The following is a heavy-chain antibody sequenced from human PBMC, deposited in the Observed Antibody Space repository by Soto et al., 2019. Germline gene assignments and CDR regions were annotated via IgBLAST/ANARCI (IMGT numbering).Heavy chain of an antibody. V-gene: IGHV4-59*08. D-gene: IGHD3-10*01. J-gene: IGHJ5*02. CDR3: ARSPRYTMVRGANNWFDP. CDR1: GGSISSYY. CDR2: IYYSGST. Sequence: SETLSLTCTVSGGSISSYYWSWIRQPTGKGLEWIGYIYYSGSTNYNPSLKSRVTISVDTSKNQFSLKLSSVTAADTAVYYCARSPRYTMVRGANNWFDPWGQGTLVTVSS.